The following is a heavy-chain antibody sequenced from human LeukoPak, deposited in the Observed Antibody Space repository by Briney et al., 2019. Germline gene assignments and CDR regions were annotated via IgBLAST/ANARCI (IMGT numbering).Heavy chain of an antibody. Sequence: GGSLRLSCAASGFTLDDYTMHWVRQAPGKGLEWVPVTRGDGDGTYYADSVEGRFTISRDNSKNSLYLQMDSLRTEDTALYYCGKDFSRSWWYGMDVRGQGITVTVSS. CDR2: TRGDGDGT. J-gene: IGHJ6*02. CDR3: GKDFSRSWWYGMDV. CDR1: GFTLDDYT. V-gene: IGHV3-43*02. D-gene: IGHD6-13*01.